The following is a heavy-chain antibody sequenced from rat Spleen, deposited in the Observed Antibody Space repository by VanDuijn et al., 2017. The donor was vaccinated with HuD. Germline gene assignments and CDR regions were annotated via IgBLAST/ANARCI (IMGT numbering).Heavy chain of an antibody. V-gene: IGHV2-1*01. D-gene: IGHD1-7*01. J-gene: IGHJ2*01. CDR1: GFSLISNG. Sequence: QVQLKESGPGLVQPSQTLSLTCTVSGFSLISNGVSSVRQPPGKGLEWMGRIQSGGSTDYNSALKSRLSISRDTSKSQVFLTMNSLQTDDTAVYYCAVWAEGFDYWGQGVMVTVSS. CDR3: AVWAEGFDY. CDR2: IQSGGST.